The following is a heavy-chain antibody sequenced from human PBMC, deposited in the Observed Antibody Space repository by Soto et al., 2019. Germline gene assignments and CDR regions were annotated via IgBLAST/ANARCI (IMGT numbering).Heavy chain of an antibody. Sequence: GASVKVSCKAPGDTFTSYYLNWVRQAPGQGLEWMGVINPHGGSTKYAQKLQGRITMTRDTSRSTVYMELSSLRSDDTAIYYCARPSGGNFGIIIEGSNWFDPWGQGTLVTVSS. D-gene: IGHD3-3*01. CDR3: ARPSGGNFGIIIEGSNWFDP. CDR2: INPHGGST. J-gene: IGHJ5*02. V-gene: IGHV1-46*01. CDR1: GDTFTSYY.